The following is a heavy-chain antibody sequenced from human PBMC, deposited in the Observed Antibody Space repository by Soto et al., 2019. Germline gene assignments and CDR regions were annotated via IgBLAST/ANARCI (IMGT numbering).Heavy chain of an antibody. D-gene: IGHD3-10*01. CDR1: GDSISSSGFF. J-gene: IGHJ6*02. CDR2: IHYTGST. Sequence: SLTCSVSGDSISSSGFFWGWIRQQPGKALEWIGYIHYTGSTSYNPSLKSRLAISLDASKNQFSLSLSSVTSADTAVYYCARDHRSLGDYYGIDVWGQGTTVTVSS. CDR3: ARDHRSLGDYYGIDV. V-gene: IGHV4-31*03.